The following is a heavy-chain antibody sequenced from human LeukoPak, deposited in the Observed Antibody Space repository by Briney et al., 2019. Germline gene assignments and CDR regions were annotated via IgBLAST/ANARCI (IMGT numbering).Heavy chain of an antibody. CDR3: ARGWDDYSQKVRVDYYYMDV. Sequence: PGGSLRLSCAASGLTFRTYAMSWVRQAPGMGLEWVAVISYDGSNENYADSVKGRVTISRDNYKNTLYLQMNSLRPEDTAVYYCARGWDDYSQKVRVDYYYMDVWGKGTTVTVSS. J-gene: IGHJ6*03. CDR2: ISYDGSNE. D-gene: IGHD4-11*01. V-gene: IGHV3-30-3*01. CDR1: GLTFRTYA.